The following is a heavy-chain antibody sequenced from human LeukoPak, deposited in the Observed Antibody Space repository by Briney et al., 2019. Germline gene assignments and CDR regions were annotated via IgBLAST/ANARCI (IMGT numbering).Heavy chain of an antibody. CDR3: AVNWNYVDNWFDP. D-gene: IGHD1-7*01. J-gene: IGHJ5*02. Sequence: SETLSLTCTVSGGSISSSSYYWGWIRQPPGKGLEWIGSIYYSGSTYYNPSLKSRVTISVDTSKNQFSLKLSSVTAADTAVYYCAVNWNYVDNWFDPWGQETLVTVSS. CDR1: GGSISSSSYY. V-gene: IGHV4-39*01. CDR2: IYYSGST.